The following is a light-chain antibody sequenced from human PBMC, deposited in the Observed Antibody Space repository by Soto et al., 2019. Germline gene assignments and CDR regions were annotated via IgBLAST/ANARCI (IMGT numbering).Light chain of an antibody. J-gene: IGLJ1*01. CDR2: DVS. CDR3: CSFAGSYTSLYV. V-gene: IGLV2-11*01. CDR1: NSDVGGYNY. Sequence: QSALTQPRSVSGSPGQSVTISCTGTNSDVGGYNYVSWYQQHPGKAPKVIIYDVSKRPSGVPDRFSGSKSGNTASLIISGLQAEDDADYYCCSFAGSYTSLYVFGSGTKVTVL.